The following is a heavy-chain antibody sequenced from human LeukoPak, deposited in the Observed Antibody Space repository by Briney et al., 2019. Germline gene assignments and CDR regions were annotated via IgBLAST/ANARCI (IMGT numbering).Heavy chain of an antibody. J-gene: IGHJ4*02. D-gene: IGHD3-22*01. V-gene: IGHV3-7*01. CDR1: GFTFSSYW. Sequence: GGSLRLSCAASGFTFSSYWMSWVRQAPGKGLEWVANIKQDGSEKYYVDSVKGRFTISRDNSKNTLYLQMNSLRAEDTAVYFCAKETYDSSGSYFDYWGQGTLVTVSS. CDR3: AKETYDSSGSYFDY. CDR2: IKQDGSEK.